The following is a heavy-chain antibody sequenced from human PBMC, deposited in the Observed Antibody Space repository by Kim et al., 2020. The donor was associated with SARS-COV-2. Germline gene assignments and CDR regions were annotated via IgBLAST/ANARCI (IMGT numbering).Heavy chain of an antibody. V-gene: IGHV3-15*01. Sequence: DYAAPVKGRFTISRDDSKYTLYLQMNSLKTEDTAVYYCTTDYTIFGVVTPWGQGTLVTVSS. CDR3: TTDYTIFGVVTP. J-gene: IGHJ5*02. D-gene: IGHD3-3*01.